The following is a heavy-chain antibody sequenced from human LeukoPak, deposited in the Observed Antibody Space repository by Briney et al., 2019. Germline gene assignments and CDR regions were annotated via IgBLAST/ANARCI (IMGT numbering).Heavy chain of an antibody. J-gene: IGHJ4*02. V-gene: IGHV3-30*04. CDR2: IQHDGNDK. CDR1: RRLFNGYS. Sequence: RGSLRLSCTVSRRLFNGYSMNWVRQAPGKGLAWVAVIQHDGNDKYYADSVRGRFTVSRDNLNNIMYLQMNSLRPDDTGVYYCARIGFGFSYGQGYDYWGQGTLVSVSS. CDR3: ARIGFGFSYGQGYDY. D-gene: IGHD5-18*01.